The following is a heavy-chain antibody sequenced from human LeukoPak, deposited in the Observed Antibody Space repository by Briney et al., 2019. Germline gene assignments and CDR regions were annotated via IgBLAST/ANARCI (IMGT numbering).Heavy chain of an antibody. V-gene: IGHV3-21*01. J-gene: IGHJ5*02. CDR1: GFTFSSYS. CDR3: ARGDTSTRCCNNWFDP. D-gene: IGHD2-2*01. CDR2: ISGTSTYI. Sequence: GGSLRLSCAASGFTFSSYSMNWVRQAPGKGLEWVSSISGTSTYIYYTDSVKGRFTISRDSAQNSLYLQMNSLRAEDTAVYYCARGDTSTRCCNNWFDPWGQGTLVTVSS.